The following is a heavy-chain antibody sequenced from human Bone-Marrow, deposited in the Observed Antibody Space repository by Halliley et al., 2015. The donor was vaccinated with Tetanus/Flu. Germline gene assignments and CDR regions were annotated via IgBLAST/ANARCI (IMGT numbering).Heavy chain of an antibody. CDR2: IHGSGST. Sequence: IGYIHGSGSTNFEPTLESRVTISVDTSKNQFSLKLDSVTAADTAVYFCARFPGWVYSSSTQDVWGQGTTVIVSS. CDR3: ARFPGWVYSSSTQDV. D-gene: IGHD6-6*01. J-gene: IGHJ6*02. V-gene: IGHV4-59*01.